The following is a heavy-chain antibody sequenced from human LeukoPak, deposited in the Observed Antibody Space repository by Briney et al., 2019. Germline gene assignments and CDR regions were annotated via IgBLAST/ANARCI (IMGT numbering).Heavy chain of an antibody. Sequence: PGGSLRLSCAASGFTFSSYDMSWVRQAPGKGLEWVSAISGSGGSTYYADSVRGRFTISRDNSKNTLYLQMNSLRAEDTAVYYCAKESRYYDSSDYYLYYFDYWGQGTLVTVSS. V-gene: IGHV3-23*01. CDR3: AKESRYYDSSDYYLYYFDY. CDR2: ISGSGGST. CDR1: GFTFSSYD. D-gene: IGHD3-22*01. J-gene: IGHJ4*02.